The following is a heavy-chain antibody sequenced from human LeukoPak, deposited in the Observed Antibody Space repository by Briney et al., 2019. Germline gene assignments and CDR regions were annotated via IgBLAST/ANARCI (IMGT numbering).Heavy chain of an antibody. V-gene: IGHV4-39*01. CDR2: IHYSGST. Sequence: PSETLSLTCTVSGGCISSSSYYWGWIRQPPGKGLEWIGSIHYSGSTYYNPSPTSRATIYVDPSKHQFSLTLSSATAADTAVYYCATGPLVRGAYYYYYMDVWGKGTTVTVSS. CDR3: ATGPLVRGAYYYYYMDV. CDR1: GGCISSSSYY. J-gene: IGHJ6*03. D-gene: IGHD1-26*01.